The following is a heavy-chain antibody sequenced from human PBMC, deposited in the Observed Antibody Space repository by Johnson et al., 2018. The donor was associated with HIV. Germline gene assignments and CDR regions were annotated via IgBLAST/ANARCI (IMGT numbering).Heavy chain of an antibody. CDR1: GFSVSSNY. Sequence: VQLVESGGGVVQPGRSLRLSCAASGFSVSSNYMGWVRQAPGKGLEWVSGISWDGGSIGFADSVKGRFTISRDNAKNALYLQMNSLRAEDTALYYCAKDASSLGCDAFDVWGRGTMVTVSS. CDR2: ISWDGGSI. J-gene: IGHJ3*01. CDR3: AKDASSLGCDAFDV. D-gene: IGHD7-27*01. V-gene: IGHV3-9*01.